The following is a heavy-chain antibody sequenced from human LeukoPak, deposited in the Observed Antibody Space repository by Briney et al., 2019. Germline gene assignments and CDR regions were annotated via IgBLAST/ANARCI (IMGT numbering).Heavy chain of an antibody. D-gene: IGHD6-13*01. CDR1: GFTFSSYA. CDR2: ISSGGSTI. CDR3: ARDLKVAAAGTPAYYYGMDV. J-gene: IGHJ6*02. V-gene: IGHV3-48*04. Sequence: RPGGSLRLSCAASGFTFSSYAMSWVRQAPGKGLEWVSYISSGGSTIYYADSVKGRFTISRDSAKNSLYLQMNSLRVDDTAVYYCARDLKVAAAGTPAYYYGMDVWGQGTTVTVSS.